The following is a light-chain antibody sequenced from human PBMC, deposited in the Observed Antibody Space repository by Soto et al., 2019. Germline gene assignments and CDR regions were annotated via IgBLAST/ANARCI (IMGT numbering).Light chain of an antibody. Sequence: SYELTQPPSESVAPGQTARITCGGNNIGSRSVHWYQQKPGQAPVLVVHDDGDRPSGIPERFSGANSGNTATLTISRVEAGDEADYYCQVWDIISDHLWVFCGGTKLTVL. CDR3: QVWDIISDHLWV. CDR2: DDG. V-gene: IGLV3-21*02. CDR1: NIGSRS. J-gene: IGLJ3*02.